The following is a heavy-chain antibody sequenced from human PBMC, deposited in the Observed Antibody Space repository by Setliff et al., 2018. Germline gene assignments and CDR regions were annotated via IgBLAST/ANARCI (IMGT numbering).Heavy chain of an antibody. CDR2: INQDESEK. V-gene: IGHV3-7*01. CDR3: AKNTEWLGDSYDAFDS. Sequence: GSLRLSCEASGFTFSIYWMTWVRQAPGKGLEWVATINQDESEKYYADSVKGRFTISRDNAKNSLYLQMSSLRAEDTAVYYCAKNTEWLGDSYDAFDSWGQGTMVTVSS. CDR1: GFTFSIYW. D-gene: IGHD6-19*01. J-gene: IGHJ3*02.